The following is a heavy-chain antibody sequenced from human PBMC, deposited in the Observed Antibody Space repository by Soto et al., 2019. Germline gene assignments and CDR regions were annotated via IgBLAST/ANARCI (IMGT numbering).Heavy chain of an antibody. CDR2: INPDNGNT. D-gene: IGHD2-15*01. CDR1: GYTFTSYY. V-gene: IGHV1-3*01. CDR3: ARGIATGQLDP. J-gene: IGHJ5*02. Sequence: ASVKVSCKASGYTFTSYYIYWVRQAPGQRLEWMGWINPDNGNTKSSQKFQDRVIITRDTSASTAYMDLSSLRSEDTAVYYCARGIATGQLDPWGQGTLVTVSS.